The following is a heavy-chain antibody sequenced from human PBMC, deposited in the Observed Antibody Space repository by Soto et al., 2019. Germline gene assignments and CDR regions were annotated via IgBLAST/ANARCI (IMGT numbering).Heavy chain of an antibody. Sequence: GGSLRLSCAASGFTFSSYAMSWVRQAPGKGLEWVSAISGSGGSTYYADSVKGRFTISRDNSKNTLYLQMNSLRAEDTAVYYCAKAPAAGEIAAAGSWHGMDVWGQGTTVTVSS. CDR1: GFTFSSYA. J-gene: IGHJ6*02. CDR2: ISGSGGST. D-gene: IGHD6-13*01. CDR3: AKAPAAGEIAAAGSWHGMDV. V-gene: IGHV3-23*01.